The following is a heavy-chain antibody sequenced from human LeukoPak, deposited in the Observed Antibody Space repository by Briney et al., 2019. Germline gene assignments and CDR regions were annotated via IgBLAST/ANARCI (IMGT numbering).Heavy chain of an antibody. CDR1: GGSISSYY. J-gene: IGHJ4*02. V-gene: IGHV4-59*01. Sequence: PSETLSLTCTVSGGSISSYYWSWIRQPPGKGLEWIGYIYYSGSTNYNPSLKSRVTISVDTSKNQFSLKLSSVTAADTAVYYCARXPGXILTGYYQYFDYWGQGTLVTVSS. D-gene: IGHD3-9*01. CDR3: ARXPGXILTGYYQYFDY. CDR2: IYYSGST.